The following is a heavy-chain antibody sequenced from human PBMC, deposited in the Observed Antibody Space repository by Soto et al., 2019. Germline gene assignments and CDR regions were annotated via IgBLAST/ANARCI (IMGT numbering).Heavy chain of an antibody. CDR2: ISYSGST. Sequence: LRLSCAASGFTVSSNYMSWVRQAPGKGLEWIGYISYSGSTYYNPSLKGRITISVDTSKNQFFLKLRSVTAADTAVYYCARDNYYTGSGYYPSSAEYFQHWGQGTLVTVSS. V-gene: IGHV4-31*02. CDR1: GFTVSSNY. CDR3: ARDNYYTGSGYYPSSAEYFQH. J-gene: IGHJ1*01. D-gene: IGHD3-22*01.